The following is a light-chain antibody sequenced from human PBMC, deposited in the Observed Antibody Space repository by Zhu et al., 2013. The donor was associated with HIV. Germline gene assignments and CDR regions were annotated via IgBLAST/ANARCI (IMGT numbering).Light chain of an antibody. CDR1: QSIGTW. CDR2: DAF. V-gene: IGKV1-5*01. CDR3: QHFSNDLWT. Sequence: DIQMTQSPSTLSASVGERVTLTCRASQSIGTWLAWYQQKPGKAPSLLIYDAFSLESGVPSRFSGGGSGTEFTLTISSLHPDDFATYYCQHFSNDLWTFGPGTKVEIK. J-gene: IGKJ1*01.